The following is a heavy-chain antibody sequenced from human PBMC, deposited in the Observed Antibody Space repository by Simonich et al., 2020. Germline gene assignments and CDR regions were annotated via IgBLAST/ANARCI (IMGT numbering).Heavy chain of an antibody. CDR3: ARGGYSGSYNWFDP. Sequence: EVQLVESGGGLVQPGGSLRLSCAASGFTFSSYDMHLVRQATVKELGWVSAIGTPGDTYYPGSVKGRFTISRENAKNSLYLQMNSLRAGDTAVYYCARGGYSGSYNWFDPWGQGTLVTVSS. CDR1: GFTFSSYD. D-gene: IGHD1-26*01. V-gene: IGHV3-13*01. J-gene: IGHJ5*02. CDR2: IGTPGDT.